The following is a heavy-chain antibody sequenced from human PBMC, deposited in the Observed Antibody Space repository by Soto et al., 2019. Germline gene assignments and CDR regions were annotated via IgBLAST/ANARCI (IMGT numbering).Heavy chain of an antibody. CDR3: ARRPVEMATKEDYYYGMDV. CDR1: GGTFSSYA. V-gene: IGHV1-69*01. Sequence: QVQLVQSGAEVKKPGSSVKVSCKASGGTFSSYAISWVRQAPGQGLEWMGGIIPIFGTANYAQKFQGRVTINADESTSTAYMELSSLRSEDTAVYYCARRPVEMATKEDYYYGMDVWGQGTTVTVSS. D-gene: IGHD5-12*01. CDR2: IIPIFGTA. J-gene: IGHJ6*02.